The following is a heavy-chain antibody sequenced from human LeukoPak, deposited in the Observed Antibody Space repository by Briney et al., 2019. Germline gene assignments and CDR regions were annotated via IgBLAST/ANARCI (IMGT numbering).Heavy chain of an antibody. D-gene: IGHD6-19*01. CDR1: GFTFSDYY. J-gene: IGHJ4*02. CDR3: ARDHSGWSGDY. Sequence: GGSLRLSCAASGFTFSDYYMYWIRQAPGKGLGWVSYISSSGSTIYYADSVKGRFAISRDNARNSLYLQMNSLRAEDTAVYYCARDHSGWSGDYWGQGTLVTVSS. V-gene: IGHV3-11*04. CDR2: ISSSGSTI.